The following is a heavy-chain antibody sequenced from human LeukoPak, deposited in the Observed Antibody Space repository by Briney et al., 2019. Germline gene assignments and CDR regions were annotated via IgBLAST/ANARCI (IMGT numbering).Heavy chain of an antibody. V-gene: IGHV1-3*04. D-gene: IGHD1-26*01. CDR2: INTGNGDT. CDR1: GYTFTTYA. CDR3: ARDMGSGSLHY. Sequence: AASVKVSCKASGYTFTTYAIHWVRPAPGQRLEWLGWINTGNGDTRYSQTFQGRVTITRDTSASTAYMELSSLRPEDTAKYYCARDMGSGSLHYWGQGTLVTVSS. J-gene: IGHJ4*02.